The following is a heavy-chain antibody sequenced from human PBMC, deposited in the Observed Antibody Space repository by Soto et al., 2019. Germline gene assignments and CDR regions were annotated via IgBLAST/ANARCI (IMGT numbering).Heavy chain of an antibody. Sequence: QPGGSMRLSCAASGFTFSSYDMHWVRQATGRGLEWVSAIGTAGDTYYPGSVKGRFTISRENAKNSLYLQMNSLRAEDTAVYYCARVGYSYGLEYYFDYWGQGTLVTVSS. J-gene: IGHJ4*02. CDR1: GFTFSSYD. V-gene: IGHV3-13*01. CDR3: ARVGYSYGLEYYFDY. CDR2: IGTAGDT. D-gene: IGHD5-18*01.